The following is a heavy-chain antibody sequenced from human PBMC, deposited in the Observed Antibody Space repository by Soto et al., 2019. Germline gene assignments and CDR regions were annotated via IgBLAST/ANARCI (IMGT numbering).Heavy chain of an antibody. CDR3: ARGYSIALGAPWARVNWFDP. CDR1: GGSMSNYY. V-gene: IGHV4-59*01. J-gene: IGHJ5*02. CDR2: IYYIGST. Sequence: TSETLSLTSTVSGGSMSNYYWSWIRQPPGKGLEWIGYIYYIGSTNYNPSLKSRVTMSVDTYRNQLSLNLTSVTAADTAVYYCARGYSIALGAPWARVNWFDPWGQGTLVTVSS. D-gene: IGHD1-26*01.